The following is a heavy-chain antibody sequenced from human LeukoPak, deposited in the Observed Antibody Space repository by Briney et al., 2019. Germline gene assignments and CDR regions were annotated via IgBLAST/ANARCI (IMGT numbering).Heavy chain of an antibody. CDR2: ISHDGGAK. D-gene: IGHD6-19*01. V-gene: IGHV3-30*18. J-gene: IGHJ5*02. Sequence: GTSLRLSCAVSGFTIRIYGMHWVRQAPGKGLEWVAMISHDGGAKYYGDSVKGRFTISRDDSKNTLYLQMNSLSTEDAALYYCAKDWGSSDWYNYFDPWGQGTLVTVSS. CDR1: GFTIRIYG. CDR3: AKDWGSSDWYNYFDP.